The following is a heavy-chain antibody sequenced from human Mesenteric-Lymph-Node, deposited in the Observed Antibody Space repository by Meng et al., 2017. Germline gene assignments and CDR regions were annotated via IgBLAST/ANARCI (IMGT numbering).Heavy chain of an antibody. V-gene: IGHV4-34*01. CDR1: GGSFSGYY. D-gene: IGHD2/OR15-2a*01. CDR2: INHSGST. CDR3: ARGFLSFVRVFDY. J-gene: IGHJ4*02. Sequence: GQLEQWVAGLLKPSETLSLTCAVYGGSFSGYYWSWIRQPPGKGLEWIGEINHSGSTNYNPSLKSRVTISVDTSKNQFSLKLSSVTAADTAVYYCARGFLSFVRVFDYWGQGTLVTVSS.